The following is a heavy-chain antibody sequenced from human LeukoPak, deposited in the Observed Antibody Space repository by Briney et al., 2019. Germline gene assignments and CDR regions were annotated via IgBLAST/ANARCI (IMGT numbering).Heavy chain of an antibody. CDR3: TTDDY. Sequence: GGSLRLSCAASGFTFTSYSMNWVRQAPGKGLEWVGRIKNKADGGTTDYAAPVKARFTISRDDSKNTLYLQMNSLKTEDTAVYYCTTDDYWGQGTLVTVSS. V-gene: IGHV3-15*07. J-gene: IGHJ4*02. CDR1: GFTFTSYS. CDR2: IKNKADGGTT.